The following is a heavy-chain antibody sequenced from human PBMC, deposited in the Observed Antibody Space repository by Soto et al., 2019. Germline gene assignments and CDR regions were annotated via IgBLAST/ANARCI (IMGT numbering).Heavy chain of an antibody. CDR1: GGSISSGGYY. CDR2: IYYSGST. V-gene: IGHV4-31*03. Sequence: QVQLQESGPGLVKPSQTLSLTCTVSGGSISSGGYYWSWIRQHPGKGLEWIGYIYYSGSTYYNPSLKRRVTISVDTSKNQFSLKLSSVTAADTAVYYCARYSSSWYGGSNWFDPWGQGTLVTVSS. J-gene: IGHJ5*02. D-gene: IGHD6-13*01. CDR3: ARYSSSWYGGSNWFDP.